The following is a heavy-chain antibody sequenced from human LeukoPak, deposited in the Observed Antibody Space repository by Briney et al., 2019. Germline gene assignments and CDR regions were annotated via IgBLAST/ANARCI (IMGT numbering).Heavy chain of an antibody. CDR3: AKPIATIREDPFDS. CDR1: GFIFSKYS. V-gene: IGHV3-23*01. Sequence: GGSLRLSCAASGFIFSKYSMNWVRQAPGKGLEWVSRISGVTTSTYYADSVKGRFTISRDNSKNTLYLHLNSLRAEDTALYYCAKPIATIREDPFDSWGQGTLVTVSS. D-gene: IGHD3-10*01. CDR2: ISGVTTST. J-gene: IGHJ4*02.